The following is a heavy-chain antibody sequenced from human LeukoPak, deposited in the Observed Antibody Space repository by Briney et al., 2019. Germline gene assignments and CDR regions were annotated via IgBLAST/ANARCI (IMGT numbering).Heavy chain of an antibody. J-gene: IGHJ4*02. D-gene: IGHD1-14*01. Sequence: GGSLRLSCAASGFTFSGHVMHWVRQAPGKGLDWVAVIWYDGSNKYYADSVKGRFTISRDNSKNTLYLQMNSLRAEDTAVYYCASNRYYFDYWGQGTLVTVSS. CDR1: GFTFSGHV. V-gene: IGHV3-30*19. CDR3: ASNRYYFDY. CDR2: IWYDGSNK.